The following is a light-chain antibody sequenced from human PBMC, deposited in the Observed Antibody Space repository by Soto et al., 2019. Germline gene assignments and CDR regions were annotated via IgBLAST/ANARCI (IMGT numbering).Light chain of an antibody. Sequence: DFQMTQSPSSLSASVGDRVTITCRASQGISNYLAWYQQKPGKVPQVLVYGASTLQPGVPSRFSGSRSGTDFTLTISSLQPEDVATYYCQKYNTAPFTFGPGTKVNIK. J-gene: IGKJ3*01. CDR1: QGISNY. CDR3: QKYNTAPFT. V-gene: IGKV1-27*01. CDR2: GAS.